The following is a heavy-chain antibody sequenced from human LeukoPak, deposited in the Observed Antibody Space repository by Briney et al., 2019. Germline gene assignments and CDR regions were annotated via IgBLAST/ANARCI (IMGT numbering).Heavy chain of an antibody. CDR3: ARGLTYYDSSGYGY. CDR1: GFTFSSYG. V-gene: IGHV3-33*01. CDR2: IWYDGSNK. J-gene: IGHJ4*02. Sequence: PGRSLRLSCAASGFTFSSYGMHWVRQAPGKGLEWVAVIWYDGSNKYYADSVKGRFTISRDNSKNTLYLQMNSLRAEDTAVYYCARGLTYYDSSGYGYWGQGTLVTVSS. D-gene: IGHD3-22*01.